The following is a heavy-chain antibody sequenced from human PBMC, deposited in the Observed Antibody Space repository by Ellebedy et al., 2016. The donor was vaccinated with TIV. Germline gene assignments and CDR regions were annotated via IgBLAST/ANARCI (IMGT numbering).Heavy chain of an antibody. J-gene: IGHJ3*02. CDR1: GFTFSSNS. D-gene: IGHD1-14*01. CDR2: ISATSSVI. Sequence: GESLKISCAASGFTFSSNSMNWVRQAPGKGLEWVSTISATSSVIYYANSVKGRFTISRDNAKDSLHLQMNSLRAEDTAVYYCSRETPNRAFDIWGQGAMVTVSS. CDR3: SRETPNRAFDI. V-gene: IGHV3-21*01.